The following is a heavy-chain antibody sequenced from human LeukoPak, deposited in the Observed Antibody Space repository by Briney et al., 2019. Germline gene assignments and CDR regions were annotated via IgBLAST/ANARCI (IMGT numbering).Heavy chain of an antibody. Sequence: PSQTLSLTCTVSGGSISSGGYYWSWVRQHPGKGLEWIGYIYYSGSTYYNPSLMSRVTISVDTSKNQFSLKLSSVTAADTAVYYCARGLVGLYGMDVWGQGTTVTVSS. CDR2: IYYSGST. D-gene: IGHD1-26*01. CDR1: GGSISSGGYY. CDR3: ARGLVGLYGMDV. J-gene: IGHJ6*02. V-gene: IGHV4-31*03.